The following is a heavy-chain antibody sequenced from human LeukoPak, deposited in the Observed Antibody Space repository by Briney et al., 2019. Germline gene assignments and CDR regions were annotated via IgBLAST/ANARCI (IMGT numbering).Heavy chain of an antibody. J-gene: IGHJ5*02. CDR1: GGTFGSYA. CDR2: IIPIFGTA. V-gene: IGHV1-69*13. CDR3: ARSPKTGTTRGKYWFDP. Sequence: GASVKVSCKASGGTFGSYAISWVRQAPGQGLEWMGGIIPIFGTANYAQKFQGRVTITADESTSTAYMELSSLRSEDTAVYCCARSPKTGTTRGKYWFDPWGQGTLVTVSS. D-gene: IGHD1-7*01.